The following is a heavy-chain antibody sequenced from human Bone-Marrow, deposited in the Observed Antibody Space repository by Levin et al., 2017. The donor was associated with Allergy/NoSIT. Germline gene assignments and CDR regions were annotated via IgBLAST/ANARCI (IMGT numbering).Heavy chain of an antibody. V-gene: IGHV4-39*07. Sequence: PSETLSLTCSVSGDSISSSSYYWGWIRQPPGTGLEWIGTIFYSGTTYYNPSLKSRVTISVDTSKNQFSLKLTSMTAADTAVYYCAREGTPQSWDYWGQGTLVSVSS. CDR3: AREGTPQSWDY. CDR2: IFYSGTT. J-gene: IGHJ4*02. D-gene: IGHD1-14*01. CDR1: GDSISSSSYY.